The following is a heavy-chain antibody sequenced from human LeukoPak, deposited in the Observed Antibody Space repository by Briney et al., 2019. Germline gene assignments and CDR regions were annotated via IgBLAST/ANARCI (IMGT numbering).Heavy chain of an antibody. CDR2: ILPDGSQK. CDR3: GRLAHNAWYAIDY. Sequence: GGSLRLSCVASDFTFSFYWMTWVRQAPGKGLKWVANILPDGSQKYYVDSVKGRFTISRDNPKNSLYLQINSLRAEDTAVYYCGRLAHNAWYAIDYWGQGTLVTVSS. J-gene: IGHJ4*02. CDR1: DFTFSFYW. D-gene: IGHD6-13*01. V-gene: IGHV3-7*01.